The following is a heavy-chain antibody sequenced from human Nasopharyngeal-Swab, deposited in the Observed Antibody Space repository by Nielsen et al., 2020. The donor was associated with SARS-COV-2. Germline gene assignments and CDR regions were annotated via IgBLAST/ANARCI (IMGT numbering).Heavy chain of an antibody. Sequence: ASVKVSCKASGGTFSSYAISWVRQATGQGLEWMGWMNPNSGNTGYAQKFQGRVTMTRKTSISTAYMELSSLRSEDTAVYYCARGFIVATIFHYYYYMDVWGKGTTVTVSS. CDR1: GGTFSSYA. J-gene: IGHJ6*03. V-gene: IGHV1-8*02. D-gene: IGHD5-12*01. CDR3: ARGFIVATIFHYYYYMDV. CDR2: MNPNSGNT.